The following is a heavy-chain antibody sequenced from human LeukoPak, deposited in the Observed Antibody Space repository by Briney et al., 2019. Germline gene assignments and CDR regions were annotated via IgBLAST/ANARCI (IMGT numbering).Heavy chain of an antibody. CDR1: GFIFSRYE. D-gene: IGHD6-6*01. CDR2: ISCSGSIM. CDR3: SGQYSSSSVVDY. V-gene: IGHV3-48*03. J-gene: IGHJ4*02. Sequence: GGSLRLSCAASGFIFSRYEMNWVRQAPGKGLEGGSYISCSGSIMYSADSVKGRFNNSRDNSRNSLYLQKNSLRAEDTAIYYCSGQYSSSSVVDYWGQGTLVTVSS.